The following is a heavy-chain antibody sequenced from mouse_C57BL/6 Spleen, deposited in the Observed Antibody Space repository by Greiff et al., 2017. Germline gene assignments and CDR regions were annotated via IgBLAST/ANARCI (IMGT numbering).Heavy chain of an antibody. CDR3: ARFPPYSYAMDY. J-gene: IGHJ4*01. Sequence: LQQSGPELVKPGASVKISCKASGYTFTDYYMNWVKQSHGKSLEWIGDINPNNGGTSYNQKFKGKATLTVDKSSSTAYMELRSLTSEDSAVYYCARFPPYSYAMDYWGQGTSVTVSS. CDR2: INPNNGGT. CDR1: GYTFTDYY. V-gene: IGHV1-26*01.